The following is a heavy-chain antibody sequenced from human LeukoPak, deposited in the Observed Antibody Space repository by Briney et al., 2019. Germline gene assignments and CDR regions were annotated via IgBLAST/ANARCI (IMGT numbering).Heavy chain of an antibody. J-gene: IGHJ3*02. D-gene: IGHD3-10*01. Sequence: VASVKVSCKASGYTFTSYDINWVRQATGQGLEWMGWMNPNSGNTGYAQKFQGRVTMTRNTSISTAYMELSSLRSEDTAVYYCARRILWFGELSGAFDIWGQGTMVTVSS. V-gene: IGHV1-8*01. CDR1: GYTFTSYD. CDR3: ARRILWFGELSGAFDI. CDR2: MNPNSGNT.